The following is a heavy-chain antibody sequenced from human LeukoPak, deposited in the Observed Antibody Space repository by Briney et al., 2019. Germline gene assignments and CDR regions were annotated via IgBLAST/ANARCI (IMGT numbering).Heavy chain of an antibody. V-gene: IGHV1-18*01. CDR2: ISAYNGNT. CDR1: GYTFTSYG. Sequence: AAVTVSCKASGYTFTSYGISWVRQSPAQELEWMGCISAYNGNTNYAQKLQGRVTMTTDTSTSTAYMELKSLRSDDTAVYYCARDYYDSSGYYYRYYYYGMDVWGQGTTDTVSS. CDR3: ARDYYDSSGYYYRYYYYGMDV. J-gene: IGHJ6*02. D-gene: IGHD3-22*01.